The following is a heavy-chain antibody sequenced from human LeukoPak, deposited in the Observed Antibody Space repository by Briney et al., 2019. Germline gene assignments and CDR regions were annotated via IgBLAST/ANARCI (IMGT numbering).Heavy chain of an antibody. Sequence: SETLSLTCTVSGGSISSYYWSWIRQPAGKGLEWIGRIYTSGSTNYNPSLKSRVTMSVDTSKNQFSLKLSSVTAADTAVYYCARGLHPYCSGGSCYSARRYYYYYMDVWGKGTTVTVSS. CDR1: GGSISSYY. CDR3: ARGLHPYCSGGSCYSARRYYYYYMDV. D-gene: IGHD2-15*01. J-gene: IGHJ6*03. V-gene: IGHV4-4*07. CDR2: IYTSGST.